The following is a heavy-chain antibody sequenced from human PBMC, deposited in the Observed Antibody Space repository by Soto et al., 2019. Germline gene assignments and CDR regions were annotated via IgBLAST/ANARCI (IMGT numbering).Heavy chain of an antibody. J-gene: IGHJ6*02. CDR2: IRSKPNNYAT. CDR1: GFPFNGSA. CDR3: AGDFYYNMDV. Sequence: EVQLVESGGGLVHPGGSLKLSCAASGFPFNGSAMHWVRQASGKGLEWVGRIRSKPNNYATAYAALLKGRFTISRDDSKNTAYLQMNSLKTEDTAVYYCAGDFYYNMDVWGQGTTVTVSS. V-gene: IGHV3-73*02.